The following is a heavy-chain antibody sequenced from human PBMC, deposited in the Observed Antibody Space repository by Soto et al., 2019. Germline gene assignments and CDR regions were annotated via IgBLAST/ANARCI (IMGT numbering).Heavy chain of an antibody. CDR3: AKDLGAVAGPETNFDY. D-gene: IGHD6-19*01. J-gene: IGHJ4*02. V-gene: IGHV3-23*01. Sequence: EVQLLESGGGLVQPGGSLRLSCAASGFTFSSYAMSWVRQAPGKGLEWVSAISGSGGSTYYADSVKGRFTISRDNSKNTLYLKMNSLRAEDTAVYYCAKDLGAVAGPETNFDYWGQGTLVTVSS. CDR1: GFTFSSYA. CDR2: ISGSGGST.